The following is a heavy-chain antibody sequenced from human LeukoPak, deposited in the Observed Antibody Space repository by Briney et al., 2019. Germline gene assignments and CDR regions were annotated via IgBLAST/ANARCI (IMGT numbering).Heavy chain of an antibody. CDR2: SDPEDGET. CDR3: ATEGYSYGSGWFDP. CDR1: GYTLTELS. V-gene: IGHV1-24*01. J-gene: IGHJ5*02. Sequence: ASVKVSCKVSGYTLTELSMHWVRQAPGKGLEWMGGSDPEDGETIYAQKFQGRVTMTEDTSTDTAYMELSSLRSEDTAVYYCATEGYSYGSGWFDPWGQGTLVTVSS. D-gene: IGHD5-18*01.